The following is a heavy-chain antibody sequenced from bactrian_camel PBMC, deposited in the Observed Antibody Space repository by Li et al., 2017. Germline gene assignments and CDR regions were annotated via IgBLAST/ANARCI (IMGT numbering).Heavy chain of an antibody. CDR3: AEGRGSRGEHCYSLNY. D-gene: IGHD6*01. Sequence: VQLVESGGGSVQAGGSLTLSCAVSGFTFSTYAMNWVRQAPGKGFEWVSLISSSGSSTLYADSVKGRFTISRDNAKNTVHLQMNNLQPEDTATYYCAEGRGSRGEHCYSLNYWGQGTQVTVS. CDR1: GFTFSTYA. CDR2: ISSSGSST. V-gene: IGHV3S40*01. J-gene: IGHJ4*01.